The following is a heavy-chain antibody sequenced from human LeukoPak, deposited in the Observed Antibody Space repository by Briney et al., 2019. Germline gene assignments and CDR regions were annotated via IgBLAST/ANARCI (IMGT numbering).Heavy chain of an antibody. CDR2: IYYSGST. CDR3: ARHGSLRSPVGY. Sequence: SETLSLTCTVSGGAISSSSYYWGWIRQPPGKGLEWIGSIYYSGSTYYNPSLKSRVTISVDTSKSQFSLKLSSVTAADTAVYYCARHGSLRSPVGYWGQGTLVTVSS. CDR1: GGAISSSSYY. D-gene: IGHD5-12*01. J-gene: IGHJ4*02. V-gene: IGHV4-39*01.